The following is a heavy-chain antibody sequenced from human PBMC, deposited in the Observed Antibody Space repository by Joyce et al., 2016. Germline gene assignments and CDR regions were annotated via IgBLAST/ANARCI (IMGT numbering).Heavy chain of an antibody. Sequence: EVQLVESGGGLVKPGGSLRISCAASGFTFSTSSMRWFRRAPGKGLEWVSAISSDSTYIFDADSEKGRFTVSRDNAKNSLYLQMNSLRAEDTAVFFCARGGIVYDYSMDLWGQGTTVTVSS. D-gene: IGHD3-22*01. V-gene: IGHV3-21*02. J-gene: IGHJ6*02. CDR1: GFTFSTSS. CDR2: ISSDSTYI. CDR3: ARGGIVYDYSMDL.